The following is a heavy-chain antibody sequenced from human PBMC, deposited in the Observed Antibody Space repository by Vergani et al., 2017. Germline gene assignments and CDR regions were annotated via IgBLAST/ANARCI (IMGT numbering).Heavy chain of an antibody. CDR3: ARXGGSKYCSGGSCYAEAPSHYYYMDV. D-gene: IGHD2-15*01. CDR1: GGSISSYY. CDR2: IYYSGST. J-gene: IGHJ6*03. V-gene: IGHV4-59*01. Sequence: QVQLQESGPGLVKPSETLSLPCTVSGGSISSYYWSLIRQPPGQGLEWIGYIYYSGSTNYNPSLKSRVTISVDTSKHQFSLKLSSLAAADTAVYYCARXGGSKYCSGGSCYAEAPSHYYYMDVWGKGTTVTVSS.